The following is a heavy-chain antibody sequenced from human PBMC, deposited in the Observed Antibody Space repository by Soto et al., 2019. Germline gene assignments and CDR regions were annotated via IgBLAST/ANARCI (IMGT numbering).Heavy chain of an antibody. V-gene: IGHV4-39*01. CDR1: GGSISSSSYY. J-gene: IGHJ4*02. D-gene: IGHD6-13*01. CDR2: IYYSGST. Sequence: SETLSLTCTVSGGSISSSSYYWGWIRQPPGKGLEWIGSIYYSGSTYYNPSLKSRVTISVDTSKNQFSLKLSSVTAADTAVYYCARHGTGIAAAGPSLGYWGQGTLVTVSS. CDR3: ARHGTGIAAAGPSLGY.